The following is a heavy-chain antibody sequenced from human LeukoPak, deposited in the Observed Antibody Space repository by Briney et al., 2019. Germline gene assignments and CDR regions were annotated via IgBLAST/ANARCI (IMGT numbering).Heavy chain of an antibody. CDR2: ISDGGENT. D-gene: IGHD1-1*01. CDR3: AKPRAMTTGVGRYFDL. V-gene: IGHV3-23*01. J-gene: IGHJ2*01. CDR1: GFTFTSYA. Sequence: GGSLRLSCGASGFTFTSYAMSWIRQAPGKGLEWVSAISDGGENTYYGDSVKGRFTISRDNSKNTLYLQMNSLRAEDTATYYCAKPRAMTTGVGRYFDLWGRGTLVTVSS.